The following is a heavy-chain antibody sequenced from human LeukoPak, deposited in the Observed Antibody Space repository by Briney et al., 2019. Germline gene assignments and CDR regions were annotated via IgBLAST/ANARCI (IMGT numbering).Heavy chain of an antibody. D-gene: IGHD2-2*01. V-gene: IGHV3-48*04. Sequence: GGSLRLSCAASGFTFSSYSMNWVRQAPGKGLEWVSYISSSSSTIYYADSVKGRFTISRDNAKNSLYLQMNSLRAEDTAVYYCARLGCPERAAMDRMCYFDYWGQGTLVTVSS. CDR3: ARLGCPERAAMDRMCYFDY. CDR2: ISSSSSTI. J-gene: IGHJ4*02. CDR1: GFTFSSYS.